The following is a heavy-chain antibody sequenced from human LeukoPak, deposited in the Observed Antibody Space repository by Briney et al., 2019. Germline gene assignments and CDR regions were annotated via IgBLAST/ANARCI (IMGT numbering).Heavy chain of an antibody. D-gene: IGHD6-13*01. CDR1: GFTFSSYT. V-gene: IGHV3-23*01. CDR2: IDHTGDRT. Sequence: GGSLRLSCAASGFTFSSYTMAWVRQAPGKGLEWISDIDHTGDRTYYRDSVKGQFTISRDNSKNTLYLQMNSLRVEDTATYYCAKADSISWYDHWGQGTLVTVS. CDR3: AKADSISWYDH. J-gene: IGHJ5*02.